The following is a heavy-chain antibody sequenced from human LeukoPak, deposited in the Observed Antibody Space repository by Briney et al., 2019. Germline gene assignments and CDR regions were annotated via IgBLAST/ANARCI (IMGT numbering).Heavy chain of an antibody. CDR1: GFTFTSSA. Sequence: ASVKVSCKASGFTFTSSAMQWVRQARGQRLEWIGWIVVGSGNTNYAQKFQERVTITRDMSTSTAYMELSRLRSDDTAVYYCARGRIGQGAPPSGYWGQGTLVTVSS. J-gene: IGHJ4*02. CDR3: ARGRIGQGAPPSGY. V-gene: IGHV1-58*02. CDR2: IVVGSGNT. D-gene: IGHD1-26*01.